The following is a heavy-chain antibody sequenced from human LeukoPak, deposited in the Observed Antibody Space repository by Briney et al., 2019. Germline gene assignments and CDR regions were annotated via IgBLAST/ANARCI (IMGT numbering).Heavy chain of an antibody. CDR2: IYHSGST. D-gene: IGHD6-13*01. CDR3: AREVSYSSSFWFDP. V-gene: IGHV4-30-2*01. Sequence: SETLSLTCAVSGGSISSGGYSWSWIRQPPGKGLEWIGYIYHSGSTYYNPSLKSRVTISVDTSKNQFSLKLSSVTAADTAVYYCAREVSYSSSFWFDPWGQGTLVTVSS. CDR1: GGSISSGGYS. J-gene: IGHJ5*02.